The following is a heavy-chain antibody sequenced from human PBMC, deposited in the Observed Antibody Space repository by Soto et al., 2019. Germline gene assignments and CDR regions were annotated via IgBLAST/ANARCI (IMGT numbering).Heavy chain of an antibody. V-gene: IGHV3-33*01. CDR3: ARELSTRGECTNAVCVGAFDI. CDR2: IWQDGSNK. D-gene: IGHD2-8*01. J-gene: IGHJ3*02. Sequence: QVQLVESGGGVVQPGRSLRLSCAASGFIFSNYGMHWVRQAPGKGLEWAAGIWQDGSNKYYVDSVKGRFTISRDNSKNTLYLQMYRLRAEDTPAYYCARELSTRGECTNAVCVGAFDIWGYRTRVTVSS. CDR1: GFIFSNYG.